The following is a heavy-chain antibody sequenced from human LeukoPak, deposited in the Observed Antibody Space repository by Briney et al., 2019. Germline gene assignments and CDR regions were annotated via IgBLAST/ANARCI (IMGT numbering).Heavy chain of an antibody. D-gene: IGHD3-10*01. CDR1: GFTFDDYA. J-gene: IGHJ4*02. CDR3: AKDRGVGYYGSGTYPGGFDY. V-gene: IGHV3-9*01. CDR2: VGWNSGSI. Sequence: GGSVRLSCAASGFTFDDYAMHWVRQAPGKGLEWVSGVGWNSGSIVYGDSVKGRFTISRDNAKNSLYLQMNSLRAEDTALYYCAKDRGVGYYGSGTYPGGFDYWGQGTLVTVFS.